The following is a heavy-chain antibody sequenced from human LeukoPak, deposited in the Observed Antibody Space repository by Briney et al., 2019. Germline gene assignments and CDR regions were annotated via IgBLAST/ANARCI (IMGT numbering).Heavy chain of an antibody. J-gene: IGHJ6*03. V-gene: IGHV4-61*02. Sequence: SETLSLTCTVSGGSISSGSYYWSWIRQPAGKALEWIGRIYTSGSTNYNPSLKSRVTISVDTSKNQFSLKLSSVTAADTAVYYCARGRYGDYVNYYYYMDVWGKGTTVTVSS. D-gene: IGHD4-17*01. CDR3: ARGRYGDYVNYYYYMDV. CDR1: GGSISSGSYY. CDR2: IYTSGST.